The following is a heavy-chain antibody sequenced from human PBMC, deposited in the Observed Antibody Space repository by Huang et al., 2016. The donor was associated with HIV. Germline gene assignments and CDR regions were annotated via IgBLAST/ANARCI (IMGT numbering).Heavy chain of an antibody. D-gene: IGHD5-18*01. CDR1: GYTLTELS. CDR3: ATRRDRWERYVDTAVQFDY. Sequence: QVQLVQSGTEVKRSGASVKVSCKVSGYTLTELSMHWVRQAPGKGLEWMGVFDPEDGETIYAQKFQGRITMTEDTSTDTAYMELSSLRSEDTAVYYCATRRDRWERYVDTAVQFDYWGQGTLVTVSS. J-gene: IGHJ4*02. CDR2: FDPEDGET. V-gene: IGHV1-24*01.